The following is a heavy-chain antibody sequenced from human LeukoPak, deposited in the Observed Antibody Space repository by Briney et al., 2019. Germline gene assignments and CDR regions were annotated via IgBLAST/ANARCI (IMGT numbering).Heavy chain of an antibody. V-gene: IGHV1-8*01. Sequence: ASVRVSCKASGFTLTTYDLDWVRRATGQGLEWIGWMNPKSGDTGSAQKFQGRVTMTRNTSINTAFMELSGLRPDDTAVYYCARGRDLNYYMDVWGRGTTVTVS. CDR3: ARGRDLNYYMDV. CDR2: MNPKSGDT. CDR1: GFTLTTYD. J-gene: IGHJ6*03. D-gene: IGHD3-3*01.